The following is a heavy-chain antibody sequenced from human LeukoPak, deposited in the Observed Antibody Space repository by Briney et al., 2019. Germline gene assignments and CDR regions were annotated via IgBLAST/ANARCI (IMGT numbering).Heavy chain of an antibody. V-gene: IGHV3-21*01. J-gene: IGHJ4*02. Sequence: KPGGSLRLSCAASGFTFSSYSMNWVRQAPGKGLEWVSSISSSSSYIYYADSVKGRFIISRDNAKNSLYLQMNSLRAEDTAVYYCARAGGYGGNPIGYWGQGTLVTVSS. CDR1: GFTFSSYS. CDR2: ISSSSSYI. D-gene: IGHD4-23*01. CDR3: ARAGGYGGNPIGY.